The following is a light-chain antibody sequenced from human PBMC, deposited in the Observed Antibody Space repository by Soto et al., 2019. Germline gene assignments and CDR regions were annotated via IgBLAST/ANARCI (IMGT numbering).Light chain of an antibody. Sequence: EIVLTQSPATLSVSPGERATPSCRASQSVSGDLAWYHHKPGQAPRLLIYDASTRALDTPARFAGSGAGTEFTLTISSLQSEDFAVYFCQQYNNWPITFGQGTRLEIK. CDR3: QQYNNWPIT. CDR1: QSVSGD. CDR2: DAS. J-gene: IGKJ5*01. V-gene: IGKV3-15*01.